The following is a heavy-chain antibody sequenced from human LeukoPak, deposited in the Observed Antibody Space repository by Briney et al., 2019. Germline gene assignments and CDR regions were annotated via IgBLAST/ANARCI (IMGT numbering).Heavy chain of an antibody. J-gene: IGHJ4*02. CDR3: ARGPKGRQDCSSTSCHPNDY. D-gene: IGHD2-2*01. V-gene: IGHV4-34*01. Sequence: TSETLSLTCAVYGGSFSGYYWSWIRQPPGKGLEWIGEINHSGSTNYNPSLKSRVTISVDTSKNQFSLKLSSVTAADTAVYYCARGPKGRQDCSSTSCHPNDYWGQGTLVTVSS. CDR2: INHSGST. CDR1: GGSFSGYY.